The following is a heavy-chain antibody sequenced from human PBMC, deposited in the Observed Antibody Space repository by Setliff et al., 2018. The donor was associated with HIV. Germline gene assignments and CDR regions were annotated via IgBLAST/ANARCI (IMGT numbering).Heavy chain of an antibody. CDR1: GYTFSEYA. D-gene: IGHD4-4*01. CDR3: SRSRNLDY. Sequence: GASVKVSCKASGYTFSEYAMHWVRQAPGQRLEWMGWINAGNGNTKYSQKFQGRVTITRDTSASTAYMELSSLRSEDTAMYYCSRSRNLDYWGQGTLVTVSS. V-gene: IGHV1-3*01. J-gene: IGHJ4*02. CDR2: INAGNGNT.